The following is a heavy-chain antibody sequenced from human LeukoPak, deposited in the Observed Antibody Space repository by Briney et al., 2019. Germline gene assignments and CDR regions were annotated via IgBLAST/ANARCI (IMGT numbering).Heavy chain of an antibody. Sequence: GGSLRLSCAASGSTCSMYWMHWLRQAPGKGQVWVSRTNSDGSDTTHADSVKGRFTISRDNAKNTLYLQMNSLRAEDTAVYYCARAGVRGCSGGSCSPNWFDPWGQGTLVTVSS. CDR3: ARAGVRGCSGGSCSPNWFDP. V-gene: IGHV3-74*01. CDR1: GSTCSMYW. J-gene: IGHJ5*02. D-gene: IGHD2-15*01. CDR2: TNSDGSDT.